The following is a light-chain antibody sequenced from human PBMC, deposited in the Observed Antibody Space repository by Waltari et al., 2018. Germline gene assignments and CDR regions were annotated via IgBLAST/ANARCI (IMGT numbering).Light chain of an antibody. CDR3: DSKSSSSPHV. Sequence: QSALTQPASVSGSPGQSITVSCTGTSSDIGTYSYVSWYQQHPGKAPKLMIYDVSSRPSGVSNLFSGSKSGNTASLTISGLQAEDEADYYCDSKSSSSPHVFGTGTKVTVL. CDR2: DVS. CDR1: SSDIGTYSY. V-gene: IGLV2-14*03. J-gene: IGLJ1*01.